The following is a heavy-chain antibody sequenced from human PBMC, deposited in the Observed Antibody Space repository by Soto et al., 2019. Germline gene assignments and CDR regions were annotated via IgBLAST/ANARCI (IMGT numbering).Heavy chain of an antibody. CDR3: ARDPDDYGDYGAARAFDI. V-gene: IGHV1-69*02. CDR1: GGTFSSYT. J-gene: IGHJ3*02. D-gene: IGHD4-17*01. Sequence: QVQLVQSGAEVKKPGSSVKVSCKASGGTFSSYTISWVRQAPGQGLEWMGRIIPILGIANYAQKFQGRVTITADKSTSTAYMELSSLRSEDTAVYYCARDPDDYGDYGAARAFDIWGQGTMVTVSS. CDR2: IIPILGIA.